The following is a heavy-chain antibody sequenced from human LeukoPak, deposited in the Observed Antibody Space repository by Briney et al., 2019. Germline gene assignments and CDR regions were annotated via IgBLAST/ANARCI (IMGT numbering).Heavy chain of an antibody. CDR1: GFTFSSYG. J-gene: IGHJ6*02. Sequence: GRSLRLSCAASGFTFSSYGMHWVRQAPGKGLEWVAVIWYDGSNKYYADSVKGRFTISRDNSKNTLYLQMNSLRAEDTAVYYCATKGGSSNYYGMDVWGQGTTVTVSS. CDR3: ATKGGSSNYYGMDV. D-gene: IGHD2-15*01. CDR2: IWYDGSNK. V-gene: IGHV3-33*01.